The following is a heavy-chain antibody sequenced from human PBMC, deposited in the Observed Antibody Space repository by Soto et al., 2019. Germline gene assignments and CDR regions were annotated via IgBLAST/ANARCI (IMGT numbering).Heavy chain of an antibody. CDR3: ARRRGYCSSASCFPDF. V-gene: IGHV1-18*01. CDR1: GYTFTIYD. CDR2: TSSYNGNT. J-gene: IGHJ4*02. Sequence: GASVKVSCKASGYTFTIYDITWVRQAPGQGLEWMGWTSSYNGNTKYAQKLQGRVTMTTDTSTSTGYMELRSLRSDDTAVYYCARRRGYCSSASCFPDFWGQGTLVTVSS. D-gene: IGHD2-2*01.